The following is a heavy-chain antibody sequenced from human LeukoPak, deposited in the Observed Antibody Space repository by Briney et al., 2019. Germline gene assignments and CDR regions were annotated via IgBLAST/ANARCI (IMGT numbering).Heavy chain of an antibody. CDR1: GGSISSYY. J-gene: IGHJ4*02. CDR3: ARHFGTAYYVTATGGGYFDY. Sequence: SETLSLTCTVSGGSISSYYWSWIRQPPGKGLEWIGYIYYSGSTNYNPSLKSRVTISVDTSKNQFSLKLSSVTAADTAVYYCARHFGTAYYVTATGGGYFDYWGQGTLATVSS. CDR2: IYYSGST. D-gene: IGHD3-10*02. V-gene: IGHV4-59*08.